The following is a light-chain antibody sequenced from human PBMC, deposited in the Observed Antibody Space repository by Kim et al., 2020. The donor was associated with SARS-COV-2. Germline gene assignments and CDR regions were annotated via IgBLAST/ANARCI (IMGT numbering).Light chain of an antibody. CDR3: ATWDDTLDGWV. CDR2: RTD. Sequence: GHRITIVVSGAVSNVGNNSVSWYQQLPRTAPKLLIYRTDWRPSGVPDRFSGSKSATSASLAISGLRAEDEADYYCATWDDTLDGWVFGGGTKLTVL. J-gene: IGLJ3*02. CDR1: VSNVGNNS. V-gene: IGLV1-47*01.